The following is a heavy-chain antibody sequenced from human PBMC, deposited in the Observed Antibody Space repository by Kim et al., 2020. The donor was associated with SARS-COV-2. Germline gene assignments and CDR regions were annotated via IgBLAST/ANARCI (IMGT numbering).Heavy chain of an antibody. CDR2: VNNNNNP. V-gene: IGHV3-23*05. J-gene: IGHJ4*02. D-gene: IGHD6-19*01. Sequence: GGSLRLSCAASGFTFSRRAMSWVRQVPGKGLEWIASVNNNNNPYYADSGKGRFTVSRDNTKDTFYLQRNSLRADDTALYYCAKDHPSSGWPTFDSWGQGTLVAVSS. CDR1: GFTFSRRA. CDR3: AKDHPSSGWPTFDS.